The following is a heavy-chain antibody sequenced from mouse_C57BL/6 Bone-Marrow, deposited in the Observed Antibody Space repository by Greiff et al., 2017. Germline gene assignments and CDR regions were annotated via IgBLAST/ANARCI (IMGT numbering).Heavy chain of an antibody. CDR2: IDPSDSET. V-gene: IGHV1-52*01. CDR1: GYTFTSYW. CDR3: ARGAGTSYYFDY. J-gene: IGHJ2*01. Sequence: QVQLKQPGAELVRPGSSVKLSCKASGYTFTSYWMHWVKQRPIQGLEWIGNIDPSDSETHYNQKFKDKATLTVDKSSSTAYMQLSSLTSEDSAVYYCARGAGTSYYFDYWGQGTTLTVSS. D-gene: IGHD4-1*01.